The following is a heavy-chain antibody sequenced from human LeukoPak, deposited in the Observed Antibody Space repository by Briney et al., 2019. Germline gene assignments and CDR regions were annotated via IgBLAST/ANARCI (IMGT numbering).Heavy chain of an antibody. V-gene: IGHV3-23*01. J-gene: IGHJ5*02. D-gene: IGHD6-13*01. CDR1: GLSFTNYA. CDR2: LTGYGGA. Sequence: GGSLTLSCEASGLSFTNYAMIGVRQAPGKGLEGISTLTGYGGAYYADSGEGRFIISRDISKNTMFLQMYSLRAEDTAVYYCAKGAAAGKVDWFDPWGQGTLVTVSS. CDR3: AKGAAAGKVDWFDP.